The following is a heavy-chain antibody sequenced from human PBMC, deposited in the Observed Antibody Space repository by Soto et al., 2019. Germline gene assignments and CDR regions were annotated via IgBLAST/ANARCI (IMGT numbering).Heavy chain of an antibody. CDR2: INSDGSST. D-gene: IGHD3-22*01. J-gene: IGHJ4*02. CDR3: ARDQTDSSAFDY. V-gene: IGHV3-74*01. Sequence: GGSVRLSCAASGFTFSSYWMHWVRQAPGKGLVWVSRINSDGSSTSYADSVKGRFTISRDNAKNTLYLQMNSLRPEDTAVYYCARDQTDSSAFDYWGQGAPVTVSS. CDR1: GFTFSSYW.